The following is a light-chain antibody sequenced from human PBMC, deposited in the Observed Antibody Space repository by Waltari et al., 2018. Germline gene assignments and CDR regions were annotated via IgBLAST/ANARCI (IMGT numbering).Light chain of an antibody. Sequence: TCRASQGIRDELGWFQQKPGKAPKLLICAASILKSGVPLRFSGSGSGTDFTLTITSLQPEDFATYYCFQDYNYPRTFGQGTKVE. J-gene: IGKJ1*01. CDR1: QGIRDE. CDR3: FQDYNYPRT. V-gene: IGKV1-6*01. CDR2: AAS.